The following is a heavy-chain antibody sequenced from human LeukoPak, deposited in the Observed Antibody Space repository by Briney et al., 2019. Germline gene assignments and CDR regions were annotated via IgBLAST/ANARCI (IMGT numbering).Heavy chain of an antibody. CDR2: TSSSSSYT. CDR1: GFTLSSYG. J-gene: IGHJ4*02. D-gene: IGHD4/OR15-4a*01. Sequence: GGSLRLSCTASGFTLSSYGMHWVRQAPGKGLEWVSSTSSSSSYTFYADSVKGRFTISRDNAKNSLFLQMNSLRAEDTAVYYCAKGTKPVMTIPDYWGQGTLVTVSS. CDR3: AKGTKPVMTIPDY. V-gene: IGHV3-21*01.